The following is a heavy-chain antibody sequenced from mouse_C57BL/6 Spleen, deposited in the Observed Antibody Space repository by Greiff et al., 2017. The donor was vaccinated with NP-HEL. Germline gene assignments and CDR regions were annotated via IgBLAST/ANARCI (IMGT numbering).Heavy chain of an antibody. CDR1: GYTFTDYN. D-gene: IGHD2-4*01. Sequence: VQLQQSGPELVKPGASVKIPCKASGYTFTDYNMDWVKQSHGKSLEWIGDINPNNGGTIYNQKFKGKATLTVDKSSSTAYMELRSLTSEDTAVYYCARGYYDYDGGFFAYWGQGTLVTVSA. J-gene: IGHJ3*01. V-gene: IGHV1-18*01. CDR2: INPNNGGT. CDR3: ARGYYDYDGGFFAY.